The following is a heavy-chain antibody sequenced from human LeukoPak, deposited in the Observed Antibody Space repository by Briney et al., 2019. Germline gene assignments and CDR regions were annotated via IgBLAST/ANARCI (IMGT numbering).Heavy chain of an antibody. CDR2: IYTSGST. CDR3: ARHKEAVWTYYDFWSGYYRGVWFDP. Sequence: SETLSLTCTVSGGSISSYYWSWIRQPPGKGLEWIGYIYTSGSTNYNPSLKSRVTISVDTSKNQFSLKLSSVTAADPAVYYCARHKEAVWTYYDFWSGYYRGVWFDPWGQGTLVTVSS. CDR1: GGSISSYY. D-gene: IGHD3-3*01. J-gene: IGHJ5*02. V-gene: IGHV4-4*09.